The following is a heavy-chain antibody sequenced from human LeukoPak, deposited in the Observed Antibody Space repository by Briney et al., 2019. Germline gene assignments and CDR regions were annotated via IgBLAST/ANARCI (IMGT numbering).Heavy chain of an antibody. CDR2: IKQDGSEK. CDR1: GFTFSSYW. Sequence: PGGSLRLSCAASGFTFSSYWKSWVRQASGKGLEWVANIKQDGSEKYYVDSVKGRFTISRDNAKNSLYLQMNSLRAEDTAVYYCAREDSSSPEIDYWGQGTLVTVSS. V-gene: IGHV3-7*01. J-gene: IGHJ4*02. D-gene: IGHD6-6*01. CDR3: AREDSSSPEIDY.